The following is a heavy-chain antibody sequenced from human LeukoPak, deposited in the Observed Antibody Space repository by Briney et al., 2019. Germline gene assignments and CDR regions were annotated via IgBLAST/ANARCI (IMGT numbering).Heavy chain of an antibody. CDR1: GDSVPSNSAA. D-gene: IGHD6-19*01. CDR3: ARSSSAWLGG. Sequence: PSQTLSLTCAISGDSVPSNSAAWNWIRQTPSRGLEWLGRTYYRSKWYNDYAVSVKSRITISPDTSKNQFYLQLNSVTLEDTAVYSCARSSSAWLGGWGQGTMVTVSS. V-gene: IGHV6-1*01. CDR2: TYYRSKWYN. J-gene: IGHJ3*01.